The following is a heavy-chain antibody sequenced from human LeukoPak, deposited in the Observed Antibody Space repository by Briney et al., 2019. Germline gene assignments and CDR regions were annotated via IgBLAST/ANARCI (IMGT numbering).Heavy chain of an antibody. CDR3: ARASYDILTGDYGGGFDY. Sequence: SETPSLTCTVSGGSISDYYWSWIRQSPGKGLEWIGYIFYSGTTNYNPSLKSRVTTSVDTSKNQFSLKLSSVTAADTAVYYCARASYDILTGDYGGGFDYWGQGALVTVSS. J-gene: IGHJ4*02. CDR1: GGSISDYY. D-gene: IGHD3-9*01. CDR2: IFYSGTT. V-gene: IGHV4-59*01.